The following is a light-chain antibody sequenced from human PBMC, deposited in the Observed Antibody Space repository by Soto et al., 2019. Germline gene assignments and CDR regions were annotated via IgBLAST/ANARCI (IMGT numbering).Light chain of an antibody. V-gene: IGLV2-14*01. CDR3: SSYTSSSPVV. CDR1: SSDVGGYNY. J-gene: IGLJ2*01. Sequence: QSALTQPASVSGSPGQSITISCTGTSSDVGGYNYVSWYQQHPGKAPKLMIYEVSNMPSGVSNRFSGSKSGNTASLTISGLQAEDEADYYCSSYTSSSPVVFGGGTKLTVL. CDR2: EVS.